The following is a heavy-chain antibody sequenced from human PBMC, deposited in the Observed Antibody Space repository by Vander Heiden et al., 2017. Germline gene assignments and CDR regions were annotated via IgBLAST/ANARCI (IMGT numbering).Heavy chain of an antibody. CDR1: GFTFSSYA. D-gene: IGHD1-26*01. CDR2: LSGSGVST. Sequence: EVQLLESGGGLVQPGGSLGLSCAASGFTFSSYAMSWVRQVPGKGLEWVSGLSGSGVSTYYADSVKGRFTISRDNSENKVYLQMSSLRAEDTAVYYCTKDRSGNYGGEDYWGPGTLVTVSS. J-gene: IGHJ4*02. V-gene: IGHV3-23*01. CDR3: TKDRSGNYGGEDY.